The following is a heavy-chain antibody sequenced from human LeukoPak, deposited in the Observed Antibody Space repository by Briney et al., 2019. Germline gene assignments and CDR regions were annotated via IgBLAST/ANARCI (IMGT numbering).Heavy chain of an antibody. CDR1: GFTFDDYD. CDR3: AKDGN. Sequence: GGSLRLSCAASGFTFDDYDMHWARQAPGKGLEWVSGISWNSGSIGYADSVKGRFTISRDNAKNSLYLQMNSLRAEDTALYYCAKDGNWGQGTLVTVSS. V-gene: IGHV3-9*01. J-gene: IGHJ4*02. CDR2: ISWNSGSI.